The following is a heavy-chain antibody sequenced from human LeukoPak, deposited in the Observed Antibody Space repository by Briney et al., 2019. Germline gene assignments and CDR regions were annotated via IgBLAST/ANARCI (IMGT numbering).Heavy chain of an antibody. CDR3: ARSSRSGCWFGGADH. Sequence: GGSLRLSCAASGFIFSSYFMHWVRQAPGKGLEWVAAISDDGNHQYYADSVRGRFTSSRDNSKNTLYLRMNSLRPEDTAVYYCARSSRSGCWFGGADHWGQGTLVSVSS. CDR2: ISDDGNHQ. CDR1: GFIFSSYF. J-gene: IGHJ5*02. D-gene: IGHD3-10*01. V-gene: IGHV3-30*03.